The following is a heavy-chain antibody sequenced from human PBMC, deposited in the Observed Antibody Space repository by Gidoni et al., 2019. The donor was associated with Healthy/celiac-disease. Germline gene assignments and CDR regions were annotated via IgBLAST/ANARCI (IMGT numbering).Heavy chain of an antibody. V-gene: IGHV4-59*01. Sequence: QVQLQESGPGLVKPSATLSLTCTASGGSISSYYWSWIRQPPGKGLEWIGYIYYSGSTNYNPSLKSRVTISVDTSKNQFSLKLSSVTAADTAVYYCTSGYSGYDYDYWGQGTLVTVSS. J-gene: IGHJ4*02. CDR2: IYYSGST. CDR1: GGSISSYY. CDR3: TSGYSGYDYDY. D-gene: IGHD5-12*01.